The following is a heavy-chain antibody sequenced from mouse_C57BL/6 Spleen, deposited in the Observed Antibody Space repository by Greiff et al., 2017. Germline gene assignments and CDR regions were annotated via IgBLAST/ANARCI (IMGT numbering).Heavy chain of an antibody. D-gene: IGHD2-4*01. CDR2: ISSGGSYT. J-gene: IGHJ4*01. V-gene: IGHV5-6*01. Sequence: EVQGVESGGDLVKPGGSLKLSCAASGFTFSSYGMSWVRQTPDKRLEWVATISSGGSYTYYPDSVKGRFTISRDNAKNTLYLQMSSLKSEDTAMYYCARRLYYDYDDYAMDYWGQGTSVTVSS. CDR3: ARRLYYDYDDYAMDY. CDR1: GFTFSSYG.